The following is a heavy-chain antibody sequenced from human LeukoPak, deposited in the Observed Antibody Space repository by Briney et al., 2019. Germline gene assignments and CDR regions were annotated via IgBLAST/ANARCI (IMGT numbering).Heavy chain of an antibody. Sequence: ASVKVSCKASGGTFSSYAISWVRQAPGQGLEWMGRVIPILGIANYAQKFQGRVTITADKSTSTAYMELSSLRSEDTAVYYCARGVSPVYYYYGMDVWGQGTTVTVSS. CDR3: ARGVSPVYYYYGMDV. J-gene: IGHJ6*02. CDR1: GGTFSSYA. CDR2: VIPILGIA. D-gene: IGHD1-26*01. V-gene: IGHV1-69*04.